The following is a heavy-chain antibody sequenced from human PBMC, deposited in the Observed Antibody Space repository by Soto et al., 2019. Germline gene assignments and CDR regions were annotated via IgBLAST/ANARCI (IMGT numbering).Heavy chain of an antibody. Sequence: PGGSLRLSCAASGFTFSSYSMNWVRQAPGKGLEWVSSISSSSSYIYYADSVKGRFTISRDNAKNSLYLQMNSLRAEDTAVYYCARDKFVWGGYSNAKGPIWYWGQGTLVTVSS. V-gene: IGHV3-21*01. CDR3: ARDKFVWGGYSNAKGPIWY. J-gene: IGHJ4*02. D-gene: IGHD4-4*01. CDR1: GFTFSSYS. CDR2: ISSSSSYI.